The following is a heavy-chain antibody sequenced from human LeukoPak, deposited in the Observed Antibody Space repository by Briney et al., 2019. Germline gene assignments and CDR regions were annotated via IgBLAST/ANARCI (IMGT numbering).Heavy chain of an antibody. CDR3: ARDISSGYNWFDP. D-gene: IGHD3-22*01. V-gene: IGHV4-59*12. J-gene: IGHJ5*02. CDR1: GGSTSDYY. CDR2: IYYSERP. Sequence: SETLSLTCTVSGGSTSDYYWSWIRQPPGKGLEWIGYIYYSERPNYNPSLKSRVTISVDTSKNQFSLKLSSVTAADTAVYYCARDISSGYNWFDPWGQGTLVTVSS.